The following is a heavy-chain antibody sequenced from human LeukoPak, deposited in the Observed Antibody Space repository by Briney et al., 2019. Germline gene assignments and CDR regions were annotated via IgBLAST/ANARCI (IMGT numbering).Heavy chain of an antibody. CDR1: GFSISNYG. CDR2: IRSDSSTK. Sequence: GGSLRLSCAGSGFSISNYGMNWVRQAPGKGLEWLSYIRSDSSTKYYADSVEGRFTISRDNAQNSLYLQMISLRAEDTAIYYCARMGSGWVDYWGQGTLVTVSS. CDR3: ARMGSGWVDY. D-gene: IGHD6-19*01. J-gene: IGHJ4*02. V-gene: IGHV3-48*01.